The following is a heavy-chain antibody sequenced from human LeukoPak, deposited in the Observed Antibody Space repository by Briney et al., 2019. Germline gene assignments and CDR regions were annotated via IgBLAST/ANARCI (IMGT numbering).Heavy chain of an antibody. V-gene: IGHV4-59*01. CDR2: IYYSGST. J-gene: IGHJ2*01. CDR3: ARDGELGWYFDL. CDR1: GGSISSYY. D-gene: IGHD7-27*01. Sequence: MASETLSLTCTVSGGSISSYYWSWIRQPPGKGLEWIGYIYYSGSTNYNPSLKSRVTISVDTSKNQFSLKLSSVTAADTAVYYCARDGELGWYFDLWGRGTLVTVSS.